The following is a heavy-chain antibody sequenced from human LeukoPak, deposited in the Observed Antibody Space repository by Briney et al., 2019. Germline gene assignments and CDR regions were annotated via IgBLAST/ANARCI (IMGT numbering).Heavy chain of an antibody. J-gene: IGHJ4*02. CDR2: IIPILGIA. Sequence: ASVKVSCKASGGTFSSYAISWVRQAPGQGLEWVGRIIPILGIANYAQKFQGRVTITADKSTSTAYMELSSLRSEDTAVYYCARVEMATMGFDYWGQGTLVTVSS. V-gene: IGHV1-69*04. CDR3: ARVEMATMGFDY. CDR1: GGTFSSYA. D-gene: IGHD5-24*01.